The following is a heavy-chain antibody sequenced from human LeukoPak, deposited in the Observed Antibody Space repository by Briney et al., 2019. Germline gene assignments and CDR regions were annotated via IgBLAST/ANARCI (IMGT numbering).Heavy chain of an antibody. CDR2: IYYSGST. CDR1: GGSVSSGSYY. CDR3: ARGDSSGYYYRGDAFDI. Sequence: SETLSLTCTVSGGSVSSGSYYWSWIRQPPGKGLEWIGYIYYSGSTNYNPSLKSRVTISVDTSKNQFSLKLSSVTAADTAVYYCARGDSSGYYYRGDAFDIWGQGTMVTVSS. V-gene: IGHV4-61*01. J-gene: IGHJ3*02. D-gene: IGHD3-22*01.